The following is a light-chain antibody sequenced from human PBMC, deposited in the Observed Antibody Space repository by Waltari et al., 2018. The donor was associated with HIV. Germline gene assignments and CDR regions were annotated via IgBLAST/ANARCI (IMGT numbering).Light chain of an antibody. J-gene: IGLJ3*02. CDR1: SSDVGGYNY. CDR2: DVT. Sequence: QSALTQPASVSGSPGQSITISCTGTSSDVGGYNYVSWYQQHPGKAPNLMIYDVTNRSAGVSNRFSGSKSGNTASLTISGLQLEDEADYYCSSYTSSSTWVFGGGTKLTVL. V-gene: IGLV2-14*03. CDR3: SSYTSSSTWV.